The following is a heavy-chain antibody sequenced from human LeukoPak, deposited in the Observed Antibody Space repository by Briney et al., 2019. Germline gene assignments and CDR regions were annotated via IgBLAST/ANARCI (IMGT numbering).Heavy chain of an antibody. V-gene: IGHV4-59*01. CDR2: IYYSGST. CDR1: GGSISSFY. Sequence: SETLSLTCTVSGGSISSFYWSWIRQPPGKGLEWIGHIYYSGSTKYNPSFQSRLTVSVDTSKNQISLNLSSVTAADTAVYFCARYASLPRHLDLWGRGTLVTVSS. J-gene: IGHJ2*01. CDR3: ARYASLPRHLDL.